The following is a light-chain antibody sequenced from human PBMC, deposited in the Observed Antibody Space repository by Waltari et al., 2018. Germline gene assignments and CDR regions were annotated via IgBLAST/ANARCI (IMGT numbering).Light chain of an antibody. CDR1: RDISNF. V-gene: IGKV1-16*02. CDR3: QQYHSYPPT. Sequence: DIKMTQSPSSLSASVGDSVTLTCRASRDISNFLGWFQQKPGKAPKSLIYGASRLQSGVPSKFSGSGSGTDFTLTITSLQPEDFATYYCQQYHSYPPTFGPGTKVDVK. J-gene: IGKJ3*01. CDR2: GAS.